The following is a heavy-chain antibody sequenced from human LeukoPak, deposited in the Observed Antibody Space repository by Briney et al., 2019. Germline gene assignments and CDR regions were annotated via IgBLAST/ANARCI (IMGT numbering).Heavy chain of an antibody. CDR1: GGSFSGYY. J-gene: IGHJ3*02. V-gene: IGHV4-34*01. CDR2: INHSGST. D-gene: IGHD5/OR15-5a*01. CDR3: ARGASSVNRVHAFDI. Sequence: SETLSLTCAVYGGSFSGYYWSWIRQPPGKGLEWIGEINHSGSTNYNPSLKSRVTISIDTSKNQFSLKLSSVTAADTAVYYCARGASSVNRVHAFDIWGQGTMVTVSS.